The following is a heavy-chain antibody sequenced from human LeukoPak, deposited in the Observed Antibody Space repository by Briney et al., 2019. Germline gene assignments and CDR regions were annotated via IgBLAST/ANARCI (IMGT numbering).Heavy chain of an antibody. Sequence: SETLSLTCTVSGGSISSGGYYWSWIRQHPGKGLEWIGYIYYSGSTYYNPSLKSRVTISVDTSKNQFSLKLSSVTAADTAVYYCARAIRVGATLYYFDYWGQGTLVTVSS. J-gene: IGHJ4*02. CDR3: ARAIRVGATLYYFDY. CDR2: IYYSGST. CDR1: GGSISSGGYY. V-gene: IGHV4-31*03. D-gene: IGHD1-26*01.